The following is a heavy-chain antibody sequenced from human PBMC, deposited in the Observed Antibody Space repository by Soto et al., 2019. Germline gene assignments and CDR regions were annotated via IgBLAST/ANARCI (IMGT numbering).Heavy chain of an antibody. D-gene: IGHD3-3*01. CDR2: ISGSGGST. Sequence: GGSLRLSCAASGFTFSSYAMSWVRQAPGKGLEWVSAISGSGGSTYYADSVKGRFTISRDNSKNTLYLQMNSLRAEDTAVYYCARDNYDFWSGYYNPFFYYGMDVWGQGTTVTVSS. CDR1: GFTFSSYA. CDR3: ARDNYDFWSGYYNPFFYYGMDV. V-gene: IGHV3-23*01. J-gene: IGHJ6*02.